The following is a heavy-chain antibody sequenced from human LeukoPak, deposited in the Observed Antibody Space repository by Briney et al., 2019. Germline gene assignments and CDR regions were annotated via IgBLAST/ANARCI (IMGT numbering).Heavy chain of an antibody. CDR3: AKRGGQWLFDY. Sequence: AGGSLRLSCAASGFTFSSYGMHWVRQAPGKGLEWVAVISYDGSNKYYADSVKGRFTISRDNSKNTLYLQMNSLRAEDTAVYYCAKRGGQWLFDYWGQGTLVTVSS. V-gene: IGHV3-30*18. D-gene: IGHD6-19*01. CDR1: GFTFSSYG. J-gene: IGHJ4*02. CDR2: ISYDGSNK.